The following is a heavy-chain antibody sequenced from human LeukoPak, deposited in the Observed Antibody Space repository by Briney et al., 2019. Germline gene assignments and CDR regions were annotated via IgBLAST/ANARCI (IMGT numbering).Heavy chain of an antibody. Sequence: PSETLSLTCAVYGGSFSGYYWSWIRQPPGKGLEWIGEINHSGSTNYNPSLKSRVTISVDTSKNQFSLKLSSVTAADTAVYYCARVCGVLRFLEWLPYNWFDPWGQGTLVTVSS. CDR1: GGSFSGYY. D-gene: IGHD3-3*01. V-gene: IGHV4-34*01. CDR3: ARVCGVLRFLEWLPYNWFDP. CDR2: INHSGST. J-gene: IGHJ5*02.